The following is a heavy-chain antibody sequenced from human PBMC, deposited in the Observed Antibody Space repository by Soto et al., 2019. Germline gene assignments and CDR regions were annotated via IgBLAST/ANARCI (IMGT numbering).Heavy chain of an antibody. J-gene: IGHJ6*02. CDR2: IYYSGST. D-gene: IGHD6-19*01. CDR3: ARDFTDSSGPTLGMGV. V-gene: IGHV4-31*03. Sequence: QVQLQESGPGLVKPSQTLSLTCTVSVGSISSGGYYWSWIRQHPGKGPEWIGYIYYSGSTFYNTSPKSRVTLAVDTSKNQISLKLSSVTAADTAVYYCARDFTDSSGPTLGMGVWGQGTTVTVSS. CDR1: VGSISSGGYY.